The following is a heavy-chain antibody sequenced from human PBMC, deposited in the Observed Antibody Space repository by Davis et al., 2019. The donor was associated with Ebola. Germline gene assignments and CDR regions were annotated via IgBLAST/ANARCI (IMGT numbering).Heavy chain of an antibody. CDR2: IYSSGTT. CDR1: GFSVSTNY. CDR3: VGSSWSGFDY. D-gene: IGHD6-13*01. V-gene: IGHV3-66*01. J-gene: IGHJ4*02. Sequence: GESLKISCAASGFSVSTNYMSWVRQAPGKGLEWVSVIYSSGTTFYADSVKGRFTISRDNAKNTLYLQMNSLRAEDTAVYYCVGSSWSGFDYWGQGTLVTVSS.